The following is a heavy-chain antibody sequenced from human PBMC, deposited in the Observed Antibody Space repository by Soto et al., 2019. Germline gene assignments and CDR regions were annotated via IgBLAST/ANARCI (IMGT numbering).Heavy chain of an antibody. D-gene: IGHD3-16*01. V-gene: IGHV3-48*02. J-gene: IGHJ5*02. CDR2: ITSKSTTI. Sequence: LRLSCAASGFTFTSYSMNWVRQAPGQGLEWVSYITSKSTTIKYADSVKGRFTVSRDNAKNSLYLQLNSLRDEDTAVYYCAREMGACSDSSCYPGPYDSWGQGTLVTVSS. CDR3: AREMGACSDSSCYPGPYDS. CDR1: GFTFTSYS.